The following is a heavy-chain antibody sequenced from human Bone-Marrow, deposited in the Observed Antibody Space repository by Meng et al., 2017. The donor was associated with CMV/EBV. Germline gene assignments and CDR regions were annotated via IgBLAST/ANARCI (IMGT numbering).Heavy chain of an antibody. Sequence: SLKISCAASGFTFDDYAMHWVRQAPGKGLEWVSGISWNSGSIGYADSVKGRFTISRDNAKNTVYLQMNSLRAEDTAVYYCARSPEQQPGQDFWGQGTLVTVSS. CDR1: GFTFDDYA. D-gene: IGHD6-13*01. V-gene: IGHV3-9*01. CDR3: ARSPEQQPGQDF. CDR2: ISWNSGSI. J-gene: IGHJ4*02.